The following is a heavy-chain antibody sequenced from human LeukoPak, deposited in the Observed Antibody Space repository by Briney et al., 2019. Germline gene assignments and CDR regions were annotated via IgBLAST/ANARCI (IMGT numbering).Heavy chain of an antibody. V-gene: IGHV3-23*01. CDR2: IRGSGGST. D-gene: IGHD3-10*01. CDR1: GFTFSSYA. Sequence: GGSLRLSCAASGFTFSSYAMSWVRQAPGKGLEWVSAIRGSGGSTYYADSVKGRFTISRDNSKNTLYLQMNTLRAEDTAVYYCANDYRSGSFHDFWGQGTLVTVSS. J-gene: IGHJ4*02. CDR3: ANDYRSGSFHDF.